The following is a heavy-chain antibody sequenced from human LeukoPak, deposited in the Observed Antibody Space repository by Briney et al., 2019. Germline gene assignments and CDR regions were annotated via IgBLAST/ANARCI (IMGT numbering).Heavy chain of an antibody. Sequence: GGSLRLSCAASGFTFSNYGIHWVRQAPGRGLEWVSLISYDGSIKYYADFVKGRFIISRDNSKNTLSLQMSSLRPEDTAVYYCAREELISDGDAFDIWGQGTMVTVSS. CDR3: AREELISDGDAFDI. CDR2: ISYDGSIK. CDR1: GFTFSNYG. V-gene: IGHV3-30*03. D-gene: IGHD3-16*01. J-gene: IGHJ3*02.